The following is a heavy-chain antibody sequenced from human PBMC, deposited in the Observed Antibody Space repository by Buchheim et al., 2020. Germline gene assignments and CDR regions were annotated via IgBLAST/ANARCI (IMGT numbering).Heavy chain of an antibody. CDR1: GGSISSGGYS. J-gene: IGHJ4*02. V-gene: IGHV4-30-2*01. Sequence: QLQLQESGSGLVKPSQTLSLTCAVSGGSISSGGYSWSWIRQPPGKGLEWIGYIYPSGSTYYNPSLKSRVTISLDRSKNQFSLKLSSVTAADTAVYYCARETLDSSWGEYYFDYWGQGTL. D-gene: IGHD3-22*01. CDR3: ARETLDSSWGEYYFDY. CDR2: IYPSGST.